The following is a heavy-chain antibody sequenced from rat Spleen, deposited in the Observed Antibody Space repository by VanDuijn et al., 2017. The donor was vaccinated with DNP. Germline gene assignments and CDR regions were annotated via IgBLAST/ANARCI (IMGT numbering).Heavy chain of an antibody. CDR2: IWNTGGT. J-gene: IGHJ2*01. Sequence: QVQLKESGPGLVQPSQTLSLTCTVAGFSLTGYNVHWVRQPPGKGLEWMGIIWNTGGTRYNSALKSRLTIIKDTSKSQVFLKMNSLQTEDTATYYCARGGNNIGTTGYFDYWGQGVMVTVSS. V-gene: IGHV2-41*01. CDR1: GFSLTGYN. D-gene: IGHD1-5*01. CDR3: ARGGNNIGTTGYFDY.